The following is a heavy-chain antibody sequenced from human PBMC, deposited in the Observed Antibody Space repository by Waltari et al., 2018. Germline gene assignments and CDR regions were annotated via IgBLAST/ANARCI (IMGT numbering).Heavy chain of an antibody. Sequence: QLQLQESGPGLVKPSETLSLTCTVSGDSFSSDNYYWGWIRQPPGKWPEWIGSVYYSGSTYDNPSLKSRVTISIDTSKNQFSLMLSSETAADTAVYYCARHYRADGGSFDIWGQGTMVTVSS. CDR3: ARHYRADGGSFDI. D-gene: IGHD1-26*01. J-gene: IGHJ3*02. CDR2: VYYSGST. V-gene: IGHV4-39*01. CDR1: GDSFSSDNYY.